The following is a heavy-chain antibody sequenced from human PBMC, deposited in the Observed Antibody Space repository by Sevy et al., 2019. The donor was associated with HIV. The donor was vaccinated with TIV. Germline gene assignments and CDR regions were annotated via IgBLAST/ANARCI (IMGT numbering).Heavy chain of an antibody. Sequence: GGSLRLSCAVSGFSFDSYGMTWVRQAPGKGLEWVSEISGSGTRTYYADSVKGRFSISRDNSKNRLYLQMNSLRSEDTAIYYWAKGGGGHYDPDEIGYYFYYYNMDVWGKGTTVTVSS. V-gene: IGHV3-23*01. J-gene: IGHJ6*03. CDR2: ISGSGTRT. CDR3: AKGGGGHYDPDEIGYYFYYYNMDV. CDR1: GFSFDSYG. D-gene: IGHD3-22*01.